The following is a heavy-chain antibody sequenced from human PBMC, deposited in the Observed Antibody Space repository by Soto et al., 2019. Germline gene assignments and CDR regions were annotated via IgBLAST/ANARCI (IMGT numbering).Heavy chain of an antibody. D-gene: IGHD1-26*01. J-gene: IGHJ4*02. CDR3: ARDPLVGAPDYFDY. Sequence: QVQLVESGGGVVQPGRSLRLSCAASGFTFSNYPLHWVRQAPGKGLEWVAVISYDATTKYYADSVKGRFTISRDNSRNTLDLQMNSLRAEDTAVYYCARDPLVGAPDYFDYWGQGTPVTVSS. CDR1: GFTFSNYP. CDR2: ISYDATTK. V-gene: IGHV3-30-3*01.